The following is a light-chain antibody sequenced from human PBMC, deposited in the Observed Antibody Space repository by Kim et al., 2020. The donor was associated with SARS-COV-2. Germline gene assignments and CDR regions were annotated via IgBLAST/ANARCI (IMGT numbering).Light chain of an antibody. CDR2: DAS. J-gene: IGKJ2*01. CDR3: LQYDDLPYT. V-gene: IGKV1-33*01. Sequence: SASVGERVAITCQARQDINNYLSWYQQKQGRAPTLLIYDASILEAGVPSRFNGSKSGTNFTFTISSLQPEDIATYYCLQYDDLPYTFGQGTKLEI. CDR1: QDINNY.